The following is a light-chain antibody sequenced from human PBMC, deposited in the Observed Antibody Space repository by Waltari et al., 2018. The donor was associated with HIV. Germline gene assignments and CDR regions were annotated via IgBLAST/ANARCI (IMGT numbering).Light chain of an antibody. CDR1: RSDVDGHTY. CDR3: CSYTGSSSYNYV. J-gene: IGLJ1*01. V-gene: IGLV2-11*01. Sequence: QSALTQPRSVSGSPGRSVTISCTGTRSDVDGHTYVSLFQQHPGKGPKLLLYDVNKRSPGVPVRFSGSKSGNTASLTISGLQTEDEADYFCCSYTGSSSYNYVFGTGTKVTVL. CDR2: DVN.